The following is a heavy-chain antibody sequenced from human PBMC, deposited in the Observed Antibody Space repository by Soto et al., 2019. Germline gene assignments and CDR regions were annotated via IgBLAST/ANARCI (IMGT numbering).Heavy chain of an antibody. CDR1: GYTFSNYG. CDR2: ISLYSDGT. CDR3: AKGYYCSSTSCYIGGERSRMDV. J-gene: IGHJ6*02. D-gene: IGHD2-2*02. V-gene: IGHV1-18*01. Sequence: ASVKVSCKTSGYTFSNYGITWVRQAPGQPLEWLGWISLYSDGTNYAQKFQGRVSMTTDTSTTTAYMELRSLRSDDTALYYCAKGYYCSSTSCYIGGERSRMDVWGQGTTVTVSS.